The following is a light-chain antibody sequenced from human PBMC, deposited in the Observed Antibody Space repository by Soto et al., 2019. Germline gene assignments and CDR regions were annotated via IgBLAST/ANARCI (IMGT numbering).Light chain of an antibody. Sequence: DIQLTQSPPSLSASVGDRVTITCRASPTITTSLNWYQQRPGHVPRLLIYAASILESGVPSRFSASGSGTDFTLTISGIQPEDLATYYCQQSYDYPYTFGQGTKLEIK. CDR1: PTITTS. CDR3: QQSYDYPYT. V-gene: IGKV1-39*01. J-gene: IGKJ2*01. CDR2: AAS.